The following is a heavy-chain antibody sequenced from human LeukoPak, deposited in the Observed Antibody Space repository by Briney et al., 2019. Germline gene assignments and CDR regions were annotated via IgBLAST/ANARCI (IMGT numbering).Heavy chain of an antibody. J-gene: IGHJ3*02. Sequence: GGSLRLSCAASGFTFSTYGMRWVRQAPGKGLEWVSTISGSGGSTYYADSVKGRFTISRDNVKKTLSLQMNSLRAEDTAVYYCANLKVGAATDAFDIWGQGTMVTVSS. V-gene: IGHV3-23*01. CDR3: ANLKVGAATDAFDI. CDR1: GFTFSTYG. D-gene: IGHD3-10*01. CDR2: ISGSGGST.